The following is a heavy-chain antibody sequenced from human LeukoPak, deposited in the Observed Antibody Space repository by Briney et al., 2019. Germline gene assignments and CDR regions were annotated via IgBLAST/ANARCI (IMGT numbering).Heavy chain of an antibody. CDR3: ARKPPFDH. V-gene: IGHV3-48*03. CDR2: ISSSGSTI. Sequence: TGGSLRLSCAASGFTFSSYEMNWVRQAPGKGLERVSYISSSGSTIYYADSVKGRFTISRDNDKNSLYLQMNSLRTEDTAVYYCARKPPFDHWGQGTLVTVSS. CDR1: GFTFSSYE. J-gene: IGHJ5*02.